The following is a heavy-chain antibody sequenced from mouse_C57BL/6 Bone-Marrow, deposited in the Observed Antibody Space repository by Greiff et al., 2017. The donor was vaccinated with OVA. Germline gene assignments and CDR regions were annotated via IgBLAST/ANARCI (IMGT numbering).Heavy chain of an antibody. CDR1: GFTFNTYA. Sequence: EVQRVESGGGLVQPQGSLKLSCAASGFTFNTYAMHWVRQAPGKGLEWVARIRSKSSNYATYYADSVKDRFIISRDASQSMIYLQMNNLKTEDTAMYYCVRGESNDGYYPFAYWGQGTLVTVSA. CDR3: VRGESNDGYYPFAY. V-gene: IGHV10-3*01. D-gene: IGHD2-3*01. J-gene: IGHJ3*01. CDR2: IRSKSSNYAT.